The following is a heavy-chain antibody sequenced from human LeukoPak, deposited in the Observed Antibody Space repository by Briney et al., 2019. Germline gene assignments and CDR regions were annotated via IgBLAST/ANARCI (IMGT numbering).Heavy chain of an antibody. CDR3: ARVGNWFDP. J-gene: IGHJ5*02. V-gene: IGHV4-38-2*02. CDR2: IYHSGST. CDR1: GYFISSGYY. Sequence: SETLSLTCTVSGYFISSGYYWGWIRQPPGKGLEWIGSIYHSGSTYYNPSLKSRVTISVDTSKNQFSLKLSSVTAADMAVYYCARVGNWFDPWGQGTLVTVSS.